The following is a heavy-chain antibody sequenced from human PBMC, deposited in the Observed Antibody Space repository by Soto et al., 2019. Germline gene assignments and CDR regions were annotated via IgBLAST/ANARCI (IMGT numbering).Heavy chain of an antibody. J-gene: IGHJ6*02. CDR2: IWYDGSNK. Sequence: QVQLVESGGGVVQPGRSLRLSCAASGFTFSSYGMHWVRQAPGKGLEWVAVIWYDGSNKYYADSVKGRFTISRDNSKNTLYLQMNSLRAEDTAVYYCVRERPPMRGPYGMDVWGQGTTVTVSS. CDR3: VRERPPMRGPYGMDV. D-gene: IGHD3-22*01. V-gene: IGHV3-33*01. CDR1: GFTFSSYG.